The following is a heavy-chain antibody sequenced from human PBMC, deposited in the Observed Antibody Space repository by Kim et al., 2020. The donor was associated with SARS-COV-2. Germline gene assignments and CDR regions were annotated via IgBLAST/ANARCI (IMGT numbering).Heavy chain of an antibody. Sequence: YYEDAVKGRLTIARDNSRNTLYVQMSSRRAEDTAVYYWARSTDKQRHFGYWGQGTLVTVSS. CDR3: ARSTDKQRHFGY. J-gene: IGHJ4*02. V-gene: IGHV3-30*15.